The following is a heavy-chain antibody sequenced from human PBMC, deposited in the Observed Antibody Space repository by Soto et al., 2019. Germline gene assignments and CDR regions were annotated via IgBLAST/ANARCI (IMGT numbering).Heavy chain of an antibody. J-gene: IGHJ3*02. D-gene: IGHD4-17*01. CDR1: GFTFSSYW. CDR2: IKQDGSEK. CDR3: ARESADYGDPGAFDI. Sequence: GESLKISCAASGFTFSSYWMSWVRQAPGKGLEWVANIKQDGSEKYYVDSVKGRFTISRDNAKNSLYLQMNSLRAEDTAVYYCARESADYGDPGAFDIWGQGTMVTVSS. V-gene: IGHV3-7*01.